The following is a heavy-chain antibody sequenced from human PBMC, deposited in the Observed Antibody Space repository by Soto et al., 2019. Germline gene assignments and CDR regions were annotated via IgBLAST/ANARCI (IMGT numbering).Heavy chain of an antibody. CDR2: INPNSGGT. J-gene: IGHJ6*02. Sequence: ASVKVSCKASGYTFTGYYIHWVRQAPGQGLEWMGWINPNSGGTNYAQKFQGWVTMARDTSISTAYMELSRLRSDDTAVYYCARDSSSSWGDYYYGMDVWGQGTTVTVSS. D-gene: IGHD6-6*01. CDR1: GYTFTGYY. V-gene: IGHV1-2*04. CDR3: ARDSSSSWGDYYYGMDV.